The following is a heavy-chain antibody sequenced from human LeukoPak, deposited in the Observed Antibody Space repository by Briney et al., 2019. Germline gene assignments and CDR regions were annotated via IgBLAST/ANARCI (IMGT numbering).Heavy chain of an antibody. D-gene: IGHD3-10*01. CDR1: GYRFNTYW. CDR2: VDPSDSYA. J-gene: IGHJ4*02. Sequence: GESLKISCKGSGYRFNTYWISWVRQMPGKGLEWMGGVDPSDSYASYRPSFQGRVTISADKSISTAYLQWSSLKASDTAIYYCARQNDGSGTSDYSGQGTLVTVSS. V-gene: IGHV5-10-1*01. CDR3: ARQNDGSGTSDY.